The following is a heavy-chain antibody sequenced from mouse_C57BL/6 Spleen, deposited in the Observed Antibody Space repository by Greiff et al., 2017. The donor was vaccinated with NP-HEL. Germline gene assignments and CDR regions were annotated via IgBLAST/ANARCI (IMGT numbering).Heavy chain of an antibody. J-gene: IGHJ2*01. D-gene: IGHD1-1*01. CDR1: GYTFTSYW. Sequence: VQLQQPGAELVRPGTSVKLSCKASGYTFTSYWMHWVKQRPGQGLEWIGVIDPSDSYTNYNQKFKGKATLTVDTSSSTAYMQLSSLTSEDSAVYYCARRDVTTVVATPYFDYWGQGTTLTVSS. V-gene: IGHV1-59*01. CDR2: IDPSDSYT. CDR3: ARRDVTTVVATPYFDY.